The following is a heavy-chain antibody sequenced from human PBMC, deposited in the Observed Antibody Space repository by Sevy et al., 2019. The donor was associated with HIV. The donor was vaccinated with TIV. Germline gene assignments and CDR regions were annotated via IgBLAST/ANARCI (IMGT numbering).Heavy chain of an antibody. CDR1: GYTFTGYY. CDR2: INPNSGGT. J-gene: IGHJ4*02. D-gene: IGHD6-19*01. CDR3: ARERYSSGLDY. Sequence: ASVKVSCKASGYTFTGYYMHWVRQAPGQGLEWMGRINPNSGGTNYAQKFQGKVTMTRDTSISTAYMELSRLRSDDTAVYYCARERYSSGLDYWGQGTLVTVSS. V-gene: IGHV1-2*06.